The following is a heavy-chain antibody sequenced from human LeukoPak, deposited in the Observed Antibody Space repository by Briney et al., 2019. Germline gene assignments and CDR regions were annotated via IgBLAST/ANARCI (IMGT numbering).Heavy chain of an antibody. V-gene: IGHV4-34*01. CDR3: TRVLQPWLDAFDR. CDR2: INHSGST. CDR1: GGSFSGYY. Sequence: PSETLSLTCAVYGGSFSGYYWSWIRQPPGKGLEWIGEINHSGSTNYNPSLKSRVTISVDTYKNQFSLKLSSVTAADSAVYYCTRVLQPWLDAFDRWGQGTMVTVSS. J-gene: IGHJ3*02. D-gene: IGHD5-18*01.